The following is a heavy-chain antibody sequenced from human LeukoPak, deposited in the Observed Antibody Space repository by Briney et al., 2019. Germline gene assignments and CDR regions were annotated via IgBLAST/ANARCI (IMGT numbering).Heavy chain of an antibody. Sequence: PGGSLRLSCAASGFTFNNYALSWVRQAPGKGLEWVSTSSGNGGSATYTYYADSVKDRFTISRDNSKNTVSLQMNSLRAEDTAVYYCARDSTRYCSSTSCYYFDYWGQGTLVTVSS. CDR3: ARDSTRYCSSTSCYYFDY. J-gene: IGHJ4*02. V-gene: IGHV3-23*01. CDR1: GFTFNNYA. CDR2: SSGNGGSATYT. D-gene: IGHD2-2*01.